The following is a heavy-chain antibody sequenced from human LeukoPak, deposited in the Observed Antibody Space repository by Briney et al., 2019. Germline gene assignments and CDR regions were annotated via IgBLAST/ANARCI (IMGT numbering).Heavy chain of an antibody. Sequence: GGSLRLSCAASGFTFSSYGMHWVRQAPGKGLEWVAVISYDGSNKYYADSVKGRFTISRDNSKNTLYLQMNSLRAEDTAVYYCARVSHNNYYDSSGPSDYWGQGTLVTVSS. CDR3: ARVSHNNYYDSSGPSDY. D-gene: IGHD3-22*01. CDR1: GFTFSSYG. V-gene: IGHV3-30*03. J-gene: IGHJ4*02. CDR2: ISYDGSNK.